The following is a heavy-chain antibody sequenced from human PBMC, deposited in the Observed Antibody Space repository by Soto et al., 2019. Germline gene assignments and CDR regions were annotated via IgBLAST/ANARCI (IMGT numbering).Heavy chain of an antibody. V-gene: IGHV3-30*14. D-gene: IGHD2-15*01. Sequence: GGSLRLSCAASGFTFSSYAMHWVRQAPGKGLEWVAVISYDGSNKYYTGSVKGRFTISRENARNSMFLQMNSVTVGDTAVYYCARAYSGRLPRRADYYYALDVWGQGTMVTVSS. J-gene: IGHJ6*02. CDR2: ISYDGSNK. CDR3: ARAYSGRLPRRADYYYALDV. CDR1: GFTFSSYA.